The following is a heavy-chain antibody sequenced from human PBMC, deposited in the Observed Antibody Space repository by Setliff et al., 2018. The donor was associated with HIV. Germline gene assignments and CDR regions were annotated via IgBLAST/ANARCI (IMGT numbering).Heavy chain of an antibody. Sequence: SETLSLTCSVSGGSLISGGYYWSWIRQHPGKGLEWIGYVHYTGKTYYNPSLESRISMSVDTSTNQFSLSLASVTAADTAVYYCTRRFEKWLAFDYWGQGTLVTVSS. J-gene: IGHJ4*02. V-gene: IGHV4-31*03. D-gene: IGHD6-19*01. CDR2: VHYTGKT. CDR3: TRRFEKWLAFDY. CDR1: GGSLISGGYY.